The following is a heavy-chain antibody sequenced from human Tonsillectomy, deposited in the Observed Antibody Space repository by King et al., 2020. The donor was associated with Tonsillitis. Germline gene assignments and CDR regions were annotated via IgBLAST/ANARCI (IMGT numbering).Heavy chain of an antibody. CDR2: IIPIRGIA. CDR3: AREVVGCTGGSCYVDY. J-gene: IGHJ4*02. D-gene: IGHD2-15*01. CDR1: GGTFSSYA. V-gene: IGHV1-69*09. Sequence: QLVQSGAEVKKPGSSVKVSCKASGGTFSSYAISWVRQAPGQGLEWMGRIIPIRGIANYAQKFQGRVTITADKSTSTAYMELSSLRSEDTAVYYCAREVVGCTGGSCYVDYWGQGTLVTVSS.